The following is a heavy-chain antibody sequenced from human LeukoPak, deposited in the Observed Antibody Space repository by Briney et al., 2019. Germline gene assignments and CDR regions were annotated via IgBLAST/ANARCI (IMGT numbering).Heavy chain of an antibody. Sequence: ASMKVSCKASGYTLTAYYLHWVRQAPGQGLEWMGRINPNSGGTTYAQKFQGRVTMTRDTSIGTAYMELSSLRSDDTAVYYCARPHYESSGLHVDAFDIWGQGTMVTVSS. CDR2: INPNSGGT. V-gene: IGHV1-2*06. J-gene: IGHJ3*02. CDR3: ARPHYESSGLHVDAFDI. CDR1: GYTLTAYY. D-gene: IGHD3-22*01.